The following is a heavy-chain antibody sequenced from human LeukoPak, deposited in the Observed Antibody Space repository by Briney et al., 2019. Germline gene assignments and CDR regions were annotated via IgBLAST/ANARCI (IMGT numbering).Heavy chain of an antibody. CDR2: IWYDGSNK. CDR3: AKGRRFLEWLADY. J-gene: IGHJ4*02. CDR1: GFTFSSYG. V-gene: IGHV3-33*06. Sequence: GRSLRLSCAASGFTFSSYGMHWVRQAPGKGLEWVAVIWYDGSNKYYADSVKGRFTISRDNSKNTLYLQMNSLRAEGTAVYYCAKGRRFLEWLADYWGQGTLVTVSS. D-gene: IGHD3-3*01.